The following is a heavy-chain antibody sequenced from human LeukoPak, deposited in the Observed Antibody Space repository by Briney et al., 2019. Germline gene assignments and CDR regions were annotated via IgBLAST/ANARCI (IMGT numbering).Heavy chain of an antibody. V-gene: IGHV3-23*01. CDR1: GFTFDSFA. D-gene: IGHD3-22*01. CDR3: AKRDSSDSYPYYFDY. J-gene: IGHJ4*02. Sequence: GGSLRLSCAASGFTFDSFAITWVRQAPGKGLEWVSAISSSGDNTYYADSVEGRFTISRDNSKNTLYLQMNSLRDEDTAVYYCAKRDSSDSYPYYFDYWGQGTLVTVSS. CDR2: ISSSGDNT.